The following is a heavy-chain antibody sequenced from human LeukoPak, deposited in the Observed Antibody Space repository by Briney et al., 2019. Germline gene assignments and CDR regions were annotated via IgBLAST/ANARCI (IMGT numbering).Heavy chain of an antibody. CDR3: ERDGWNYPPRPLDCYFNL. CDR2: TYYRSKWYN. V-gene: IGHV6-1*01. Sequence: SQTLSLTCAISGDSVSSNSAAWNWIRQSPSRGLEWLGRTYYRSKWYNDYAVSVKSRITINPDTSKNQFSLQLNSVTPEDTAVYYCERDGWNYPPRPLDCYFNLGGRGTLVTVSS. CDR1: GDSVSSNSAA. J-gene: IGHJ2*01. D-gene: IGHD1-7*01.